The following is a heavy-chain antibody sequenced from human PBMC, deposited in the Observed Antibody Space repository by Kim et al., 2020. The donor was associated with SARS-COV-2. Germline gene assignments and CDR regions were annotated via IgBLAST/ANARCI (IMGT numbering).Heavy chain of an antibody. J-gene: IGHJ6*03. CDR3: ARRFLESTDYYYMDV. Sequence: PSLKSRVTISVDTSKNQFSLKLSSVTAADTAVYYCARRFLESTDYYYMDVWGKGTTVTVSS. V-gene: IGHV4-39*01. D-gene: IGHD3-3*01.